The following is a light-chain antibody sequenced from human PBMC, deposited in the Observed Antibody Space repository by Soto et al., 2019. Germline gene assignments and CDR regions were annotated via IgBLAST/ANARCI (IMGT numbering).Light chain of an antibody. J-gene: IGKJ5*01. V-gene: IGKV1-39*01. Sequence: DIQMTQSPSSLSASVEDRVIITCRASQSISNHLAWYQQKPGKAPRLLIYAASRLQSGVPSRFSGTGSGTDFTLTISSLQPEDFAIYYCQQTFGKPLVTFGQGTRLEIK. CDR2: AAS. CDR3: QQTFGKPLVT. CDR1: QSISNH.